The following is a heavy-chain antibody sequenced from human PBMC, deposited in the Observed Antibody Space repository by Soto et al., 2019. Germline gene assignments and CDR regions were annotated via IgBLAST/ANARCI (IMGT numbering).Heavy chain of an antibody. D-gene: IGHD3-9*01. Sequence: QLQLQESGPGLVKPSETLSLTCSVSGDSINSDNYYWGWIRQPPGKGLEWIGSIYYRGNTYYNQSLKTRVTISLDTSKSQCSLQLNSVTAADSAVYFCARLEGLATISYYFDYWGQGTLVTVSS. V-gene: IGHV4-39*01. CDR2: IYYRGNT. CDR1: GDSINSDNYY. J-gene: IGHJ4*02. CDR3: ARLEGLATISYYFDY.